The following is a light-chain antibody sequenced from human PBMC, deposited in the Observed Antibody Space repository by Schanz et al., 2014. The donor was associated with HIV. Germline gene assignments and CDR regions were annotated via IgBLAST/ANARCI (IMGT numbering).Light chain of an antibody. CDR2: GNI. CDR3: QSYDSSLRASV. Sequence: QSVLTQPPSVSGAPGQGVTISCTGSTSNIGANYDVHWYQQLPGTAPKLLIYGNINRPSGVPDRFSGSRSDTSASLTITGLQADDEADYYCQSYDSSLRASVFGGGTKVTVL. CDR1: TSNIGANYD. J-gene: IGLJ3*02. V-gene: IGLV1-40*01.